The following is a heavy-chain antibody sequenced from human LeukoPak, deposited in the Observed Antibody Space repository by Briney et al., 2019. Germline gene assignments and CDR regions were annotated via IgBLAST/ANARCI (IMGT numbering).Heavy chain of an antibody. V-gene: IGHV4-31*03. CDR1: GGSISSGGYY. D-gene: IGHD5-18*01. J-gene: IGHJ4*02. CDR2: IYYSAST. Sequence: PSQTLSLTCTVSGGSISSGGYYWSWIRQHPGKGLEWIGYIYYSASTYYNPSLKSRLTISVDTSKNQLSLKLSSVTAADTAVYYCARSPLVDTAMVRIGNFDYWGQGTLVTVSS. CDR3: ARSPLVDTAMVRIGNFDY.